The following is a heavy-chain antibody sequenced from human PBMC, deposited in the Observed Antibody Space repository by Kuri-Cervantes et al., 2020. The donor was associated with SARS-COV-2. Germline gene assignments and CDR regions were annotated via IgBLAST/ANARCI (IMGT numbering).Heavy chain of an antibody. CDR1: GFTFSNAW. V-gene: IGHV3-15*01. D-gene: IGHD5-12*01. J-gene: IGHJ3*02. CDR3: AKDLGGYDRGALDI. CDR2: IKSKTDGGTT. Sequence: GGSLRLSCAASGFTFSNAWMSWVRQAPGKGLEWVGRIKSKTDGGTTDYAAPVKGRFTISRDDSKNTLYLQMNSLRAEDTAVYYCAKDLGGYDRGALDIWGQGTMVTVSS.